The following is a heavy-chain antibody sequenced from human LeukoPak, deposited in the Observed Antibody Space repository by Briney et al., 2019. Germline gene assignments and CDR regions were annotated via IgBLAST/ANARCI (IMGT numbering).Heavy chain of an antibody. Sequence: PGGSLRLSCAASGFTFSSYGMHWVRQAPGKGLEWVAVISYDGSNKYYADSVKGRFTISRDNSKNTLYLQMNSLRAEDTAAYYCAKGSYYDSSGSFYFDYWGQGTLVTVSS. CDR3: AKGSYYDSSGSFYFDY. V-gene: IGHV3-30*18. J-gene: IGHJ4*02. D-gene: IGHD3-22*01. CDR1: GFTFSSYG. CDR2: ISYDGSNK.